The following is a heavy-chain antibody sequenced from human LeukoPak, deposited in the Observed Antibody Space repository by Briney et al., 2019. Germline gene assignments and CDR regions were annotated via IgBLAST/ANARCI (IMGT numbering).Heavy chain of an antibody. CDR3: ARGYYYGSGSYTGWFDP. J-gene: IGHJ5*02. Sequence: SETLSLTCTVSGGSISSSSYYWGWIRQPPGKGLEWIGSIYYSGSTYYNPSLKSRVTISVDTSKNQFSLKLSSVTAADTAVYYCARGYYYGSGSYTGWFDPWGQGTLVTVSS. CDR2: IYYSGST. V-gene: IGHV4-39*07. CDR1: GGSISSSSYY. D-gene: IGHD3-10*01.